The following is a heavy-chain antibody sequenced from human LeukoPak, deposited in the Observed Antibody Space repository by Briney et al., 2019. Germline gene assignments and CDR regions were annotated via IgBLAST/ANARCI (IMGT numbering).Heavy chain of an antibody. CDR1: GFAFDEHG. CDR2: INWSGGST. V-gene: IGHV3-20*04. Sequence: GGSLRLSCTASGFAFDEHGMSWVRQVPGKGLEWVSGINWSGGSTGYADPLRGRFTISRDNAKNSLYLQMDSLRAEDTALYYCARAPIISPFYFDSGAREPWSPSPQ. CDR3: ARAPIISPFYFDS. D-gene: IGHD3-10*01. J-gene: IGHJ4*02.